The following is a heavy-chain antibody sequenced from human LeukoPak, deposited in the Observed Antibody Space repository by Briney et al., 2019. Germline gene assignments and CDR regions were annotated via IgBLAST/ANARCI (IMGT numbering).Heavy chain of an antibody. J-gene: IGHJ4*02. CDR3: VRAPGPAMDY. CDR2: INPNNGGT. CDR1: GYTFTGYY. V-gene: IGHV1-2*06. Sequence: ASVKVSCKASGYTFTGYYIHWVRQAPGHGLEWMGRINPNNGGTNYAQKFQGRVTMTRDTSISTAYMELNRLTSDDTAVYYCVRAPGPAMDYWGQGTLATVSS.